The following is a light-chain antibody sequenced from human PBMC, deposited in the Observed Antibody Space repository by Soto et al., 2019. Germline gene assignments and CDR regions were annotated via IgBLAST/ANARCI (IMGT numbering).Light chain of an antibody. CDR3: QQYNNWPPYT. V-gene: IGKV3-15*01. Sequence: DTVMTQSPATLSVSPGERATLSCRASQIVSSNLAWYQQKTGQAPRLLIYGASTRATGIPARFSGSGSGTEFTLTISSLQSEDFAVYYCQQYNNWPPYTFGQGTKLEIK. J-gene: IGKJ2*01. CDR1: QIVSSN. CDR2: GAS.